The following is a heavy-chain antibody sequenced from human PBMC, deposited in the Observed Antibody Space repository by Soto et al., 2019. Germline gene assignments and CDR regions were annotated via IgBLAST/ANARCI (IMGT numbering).Heavy chain of an antibody. J-gene: IGHJ4*02. V-gene: IGHV3-23*01. CDR3: ARDRPMTTVTPIDY. D-gene: IGHD4-17*01. CDR1: GFTFSSYA. CDR2: ISGRGGSI. Sequence: PGGSLRLSCAASGFTFSSYAMSWVRQAPGKGLEWVSFISGRGGSIYYADSVKGRFTISRDNSKNSLYLQMNSLRAEDTAVYYCARDRPMTTVTPIDYWGQGNLVTVSS.